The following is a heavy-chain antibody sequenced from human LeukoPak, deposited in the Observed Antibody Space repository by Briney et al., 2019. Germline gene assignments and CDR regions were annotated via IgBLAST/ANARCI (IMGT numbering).Heavy chain of an antibody. CDR2: IYYSGST. Sequence: SETLSLTCTVSGGSISSSSYYWGWTRQPPGKGLEWIGSIYYSGSTYYNPSLKSRVTISVDTSKNQFSLKLSSVTAADTAVYYCARSIFGVVIHIDYWGQGTLVTVSS. V-gene: IGHV4-39*01. D-gene: IGHD3-3*01. CDR3: ARSIFGVVIHIDY. CDR1: GGSISSSSYY. J-gene: IGHJ4*02.